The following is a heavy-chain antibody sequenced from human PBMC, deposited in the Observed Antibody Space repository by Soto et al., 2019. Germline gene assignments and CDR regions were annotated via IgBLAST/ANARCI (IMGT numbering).Heavy chain of an antibody. CDR1: GFTFSTYW. J-gene: IGHJ4*02. CDR3: AAGGSGYYAN. V-gene: IGHV3-74*01. CDR2: IKTDGTYA. D-gene: IGHD3-22*01. Sequence: EVQLVESGGDLVQPGGSLRLSCAASGFTFSTYWMHWVRQAPGKGLLWVSRIKTDGTYATYADSVKGRFTISRDNAKNTRYLQMNSLRGEDAAVYYCAAGGSGYYANWGQGTLVTVSS.